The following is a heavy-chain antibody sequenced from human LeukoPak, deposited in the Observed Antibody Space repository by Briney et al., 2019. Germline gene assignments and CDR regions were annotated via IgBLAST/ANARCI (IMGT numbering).Heavy chain of an antibody. CDR1: GFTFSSYA. CDR3: ARYSGSYYYPPAWDL. Sequence: GGSLRLSCAASGFTFSSYAMSWVRQAPGKGLEWVSAISGSGGSAYYADSVKGRFTISRDNSKNTLYLQMDSLRADDTAVYYCARYSGSYYYPPAWDLWGQGTLVTVSS. V-gene: IGHV3-23*01. D-gene: IGHD1-26*01. CDR2: ISGSGGSA. J-gene: IGHJ4*02.